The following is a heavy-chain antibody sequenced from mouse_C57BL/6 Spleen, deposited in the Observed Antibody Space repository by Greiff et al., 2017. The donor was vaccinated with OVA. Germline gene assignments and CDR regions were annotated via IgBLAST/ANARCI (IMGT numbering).Heavy chain of an antibody. D-gene: IGHD2-3*01. V-gene: IGHV1-64*01. CDR1: GYTFTSYW. Sequence: VQLQQPGAELVKPGASVKLSCKASGYTFTSYWIHWVKQRPGQGLEWIGMIHPNSGSTNYNEKFKSKATLTVDKSSSTAYMQLSSLTAEDSAVYYCAREGKGGYYVPFDNWGQGTTLTVSS. CDR3: AREGKGGYYVPFDN. CDR2: IHPNSGST. J-gene: IGHJ2*01.